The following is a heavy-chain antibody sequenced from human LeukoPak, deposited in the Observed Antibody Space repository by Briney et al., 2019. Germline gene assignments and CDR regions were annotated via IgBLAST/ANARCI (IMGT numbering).Heavy chain of an antibody. CDR2: INWNGGST. V-gene: IGHV3-20*04. J-gene: IGHJ4*02. D-gene: IGHD3-22*01. Sequence: GGSLRLSCAASRFTFDDYGMSWVRQAPGKGLEWVSGINWNGGSTGYADSVKGRFTISRDNAKNSLYLQMNSLRAEDTALYYCARDPRVTYDSSGYYDYWGQGTLVTVSS. CDR1: RFTFDDYG. CDR3: ARDPRVTYDSSGYYDY.